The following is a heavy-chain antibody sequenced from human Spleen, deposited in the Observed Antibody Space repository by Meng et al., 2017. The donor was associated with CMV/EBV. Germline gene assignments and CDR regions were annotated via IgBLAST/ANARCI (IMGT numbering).Heavy chain of an antibody. CDR1: GFTFSGYW. CDR2: ISYDGSNK. J-gene: IGHJ6*02. D-gene: IGHD2-2*01. CDR3: ARAPSYCGSISCHSYYYYGLDV. V-gene: IGHV3-30*03. Sequence: GGSLRLSCAASGFTFSGYWMHWVRQAPGKGLEWVAVISYDGSNKYYADSVKGRFTISRDNAKNSLYLQMSSLRAEDTAVYYCARAPSYCGSISCHSYYYYGLDVWGQGTTVTVSS.